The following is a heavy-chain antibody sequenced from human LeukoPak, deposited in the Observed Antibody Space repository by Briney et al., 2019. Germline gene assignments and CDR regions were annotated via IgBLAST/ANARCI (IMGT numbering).Heavy chain of an antibody. Sequence: GCSVKVSCKASGYTFTSYGISWVRQAPGQGLEWMGWINYYNGNTNYAQKVQGRVTMTTDTSTSTAYMELRGLRSDDTAVYYCARDSPPNYSDSSGYYSDAFDIWGQGTMVTVSS. V-gene: IGHV1-18*01. CDR1: GYTFTSYG. D-gene: IGHD3-22*01. J-gene: IGHJ3*02. CDR3: ARDSPPNYSDSSGYYSDAFDI. CDR2: INYYNGNT.